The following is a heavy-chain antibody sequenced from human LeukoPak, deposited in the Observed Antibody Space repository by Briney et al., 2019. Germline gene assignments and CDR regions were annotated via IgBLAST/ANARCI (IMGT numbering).Heavy chain of an antibody. Sequence: GGSLRLSYAASGFTFSSYAMSWVRQAPGKGLEWVSAISGSGVSTYYADSVKGRFTISRDNSKNTLYLQMNSLRAEDTAVYYCAKRHYDFWSGYQNQMYYFDYWGQGTLVTVSS. V-gene: IGHV3-23*01. D-gene: IGHD3-3*01. CDR2: ISGSGVST. CDR3: AKRHYDFWSGYQNQMYYFDY. J-gene: IGHJ4*02. CDR1: GFTFSSYA.